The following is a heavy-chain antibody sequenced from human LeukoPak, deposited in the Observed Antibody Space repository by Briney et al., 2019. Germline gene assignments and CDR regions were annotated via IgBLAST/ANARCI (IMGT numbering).Heavy chain of an antibody. CDR1: GFTFSSYA. Sequence: GGSLRLSCAASGFTFSSYAMHWVRQAPGKGLEWVAVISYDGSNKYYADSVKGRFTISRDNSKNTLYLQMNSLRAEDTAVYYCAKSIRTSIAVAGTWGQGTLVTVSS. J-gene: IGHJ4*02. CDR3: AKSIRTSIAVAGT. D-gene: IGHD6-19*01. CDR2: ISYDGSNK. V-gene: IGHV3-30*04.